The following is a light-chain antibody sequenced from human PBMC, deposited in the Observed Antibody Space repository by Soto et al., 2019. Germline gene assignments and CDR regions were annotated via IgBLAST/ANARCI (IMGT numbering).Light chain of an antibody. CDR1: RSISGW. V-gene: IGKV1-5*03. J-gene: IGKJ4*01. Sequence: DIQMTQSPSTLSASVGERVDITCRASRSISGWLAWYQQKPGKAPKLLIYQATILESGVPSTFSGSGSGTEFTLTINSLRPDDIATYYCQQYKTYPLTFGGGTKVDIK. CDR2: QAT. CDR3: QQYKTYPLT.